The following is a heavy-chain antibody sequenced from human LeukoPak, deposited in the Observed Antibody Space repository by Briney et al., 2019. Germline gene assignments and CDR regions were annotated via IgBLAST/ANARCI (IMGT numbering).Heavy chain of an antibody. D-gene: IGHD1-1*01. CDR2: IYISGST. V-gene: IGHV4-4*07. CDR1: GGSFSGYY. CDR3: ARDRGTWNDDGFDY. J-gene: IGHJ4*02. Sequence: SETLSLTCAVYGGSFSGYYWSWIRQPAGKGLEWIGRIYISGSTNYNPSLKSRVTMSVGTSKNQFSLKLSSVTAADTAVYYCARDRGTWNDDGFDYWGQGTLVTVSS.